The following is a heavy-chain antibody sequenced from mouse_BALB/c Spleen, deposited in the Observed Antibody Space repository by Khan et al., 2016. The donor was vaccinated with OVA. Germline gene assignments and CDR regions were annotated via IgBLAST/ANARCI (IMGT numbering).Heavy chain of an antibody. V-gene: IGHV1S81*02. CDR2: INLSNGGT. D-gene: IGHD1-1*01. CDR3: TRGGYGSPFAY. J-gene: IGHJ3*01. CDR1: GYTFTSYY. Sequence: VQLQESGAELVKPGASVKLSCKASGYTFTSYYMYWVKQRPGQGLEWIGEINLSNGGTNVNEKFKSKATLTVDKSSSTAYMEVSSLTSEDSAVYYCTRGGYGSPFAYWDQGTLVTVSA.